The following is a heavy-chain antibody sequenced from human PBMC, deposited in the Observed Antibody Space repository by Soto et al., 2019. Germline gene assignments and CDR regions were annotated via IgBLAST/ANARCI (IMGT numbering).Heavy chain of an antibody. CDR2: IYPSGST. D-gene: IGHD2-15*01. J-gene: IGHJ4*02. V-gene: IGHV4-4*02. Sequence: QVQLQESGPGLVKPSGTLSLTCAGSGGSIRSSNWWSWVRQPPGKGLEWIGEIYPSGSTNYNPSLTRRVTISVATSENQCSLQRSSVTAADTAVYYCARDRCSGGSCYSGREWRYFDYWGQGTLVCVSS. CDR1: GGSIRSSNW. CDR3: ARDRCSGGSCYSGREWRYFDY.